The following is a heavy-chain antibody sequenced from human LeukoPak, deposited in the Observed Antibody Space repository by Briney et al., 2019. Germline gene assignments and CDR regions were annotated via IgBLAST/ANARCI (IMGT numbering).Heavy chain of an antibody. J-gene: IGHJ6*02. Sequence: GGSLRLSCAASGFTFSSYWMSWVRQAPGKGLEWVANIKQDGSEKYYVDSVKGRFTISRDNAKNSLYLQMNSLRAEDTAVYYCSRGMTEYKSSWHPGYGLDVWGQGTTVTVSS. CDR1: GFTFSSYW. CDR3: SRGMTEYKSSWHPGYGLDV. V-gene: IGHV3-7*03. D-gene: IGHD6-13*01. CDR2: IKQDGSEK.